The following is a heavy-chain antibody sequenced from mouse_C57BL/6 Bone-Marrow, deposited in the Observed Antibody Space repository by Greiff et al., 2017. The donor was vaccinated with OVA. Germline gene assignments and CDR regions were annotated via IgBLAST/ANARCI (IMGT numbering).Heavy chain of an antibody. J-gene: IGHJ1*03. V-gene: IGHV14-1*01. CDR1: GFNITDYY. CDR2: IDPEDGDT. D-gene: IGHD1-1*01. Sequence: EVQLQQSGAELVRPGASVKLSCTASGFNITDYYMHWVKQRPEQGLEWIGRIDPEDGDTEYAPKFQGKATMTADTSSNTAYLQLSSLTSEDTAVYYCTKGSYWYFDVWGTGTTVTVSS. CDR3: TKGSYWYFDV.